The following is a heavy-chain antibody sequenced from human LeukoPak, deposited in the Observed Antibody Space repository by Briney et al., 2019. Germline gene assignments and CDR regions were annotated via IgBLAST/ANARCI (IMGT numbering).Heavy chain of an antibody. Sequence: PGGSLRLSCAASGFTFSSYSMNWVRQAPGKGLEWVSYISSSSSTIYYADSVKGRFTISRDNAKNSLYLQMNSLRAEDTAVYYCARDPEGATIASTPWGQGSLVTVSS. CDR1: GFTFSSYS. D-gene: IGHD1-26*01. J-gene: IGHJ5*02. V-gene: IGHV3-48*04. CDR2: ISSSSSTI. CDR3: ARDPEGATIASTP.